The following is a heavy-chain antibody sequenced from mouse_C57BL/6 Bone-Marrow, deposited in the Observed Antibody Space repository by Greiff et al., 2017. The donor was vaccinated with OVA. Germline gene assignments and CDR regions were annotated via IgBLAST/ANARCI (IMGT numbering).Heavy chain of an antibody. CDR2: ISYDGSN. V-gene: IGHV3-6*01. CDR3: ARGWLLAWFAY. D-gene: IGHD2-3*01. Sequence: VQLKESGPGLVKPSQSLSLTCSVTGYSITSGYYWNWIRQFPGNKLEWMGYISYDGSNNYNPSLKNRISITRDTSKNQFFLKLNSVTTEDTATYYCARGWLLAWFAYWGQGTLVTVSA. CDR1: GYSITSGYY. J-gene: IGHJ3*01.